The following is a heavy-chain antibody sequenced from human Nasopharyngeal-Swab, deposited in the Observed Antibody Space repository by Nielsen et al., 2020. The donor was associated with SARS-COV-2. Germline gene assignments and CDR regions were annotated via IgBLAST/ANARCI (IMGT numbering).Heavy chain of an antibody. D-gene: IGHD3-10*01. CDR3: ASLLWFGELPSDYYYYGMDV. V-gene: IGHV3-7*01. CDR1: GLTFTNSW. J-gene: IGHJ6*02. Sequence: GESLKISCAASGLTFTNSWMSWVRQAPGKGLEWVANIKQDGSDKYYVDSVKGRFTIFRDNAKNSLYLQMNSLRAEDTAVYYCASLLWFGELPSDYYYYGMDVWGQGTTVTVSS. CDR2: IKQDGSDK.